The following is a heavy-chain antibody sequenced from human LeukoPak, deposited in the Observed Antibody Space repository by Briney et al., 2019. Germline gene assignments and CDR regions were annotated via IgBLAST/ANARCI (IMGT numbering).Heavy chain of an antibody. CDR3: ARAPPPLDCSSTSCPFDY. V-gene: IGHV3-48*04. CDR2: ISSSGSTI. D-gene: IGHD2-2*01. J-gene: IGHJ4*02. Sequence: GGSLRLSCAASGFTFSSYAMSWVRQAPGKGLEWVSYISSSGSTIYYADSVKGRFTISRDNAKNSLYLQMNSLRAEDTAVYYCARAPPPLDCSSTSCPFDYWGQGTLVTVSS. CDR1: GFTFSSYA.